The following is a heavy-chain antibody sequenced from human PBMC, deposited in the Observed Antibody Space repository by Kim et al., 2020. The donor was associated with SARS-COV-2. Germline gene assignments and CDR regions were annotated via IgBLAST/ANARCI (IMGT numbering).Heavy chain of an antibody. CDR1: GGSFSGYY. D-gene: IGHD3-10*01. Sequence: SETLSLTCAVYGGSFSGYYWSWIRQPPGKGLEWIGEINHSGSTNYNPSLKSRVTISVDTSKNQFSLKLSSVTAADTAVYYCASVFMVRGVNTSDYWGQGTLVTVSS. J-gene: IGHJ4*02. V-gene: IGHV4-34*01. CDR2: INHSGST. CDR3: ASVFMVRGVNTSDY.